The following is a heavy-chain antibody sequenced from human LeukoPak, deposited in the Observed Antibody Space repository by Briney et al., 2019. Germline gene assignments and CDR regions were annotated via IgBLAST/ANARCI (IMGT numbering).Heavy chain of an antibody. Sequence: PGGSLRLSCAASGFTFSSYAMSWVRQAPGKGLEWVSAISGSGGSTYYADSVKGRFTISRDNSKNTLYLQMNSLRAEDTAVYFCARGLTPEYRTEKVAGTFYYWGQGTLVTASS. D-gene: IGHD6-19*01. J-gene: IGHJ4*02. V-gene: IGHV3-23*01. CDR1: GFTFSSYA. CDR2: ISGSGGST. CDR3: ARGLTPEYRTEKVAGTFYY.